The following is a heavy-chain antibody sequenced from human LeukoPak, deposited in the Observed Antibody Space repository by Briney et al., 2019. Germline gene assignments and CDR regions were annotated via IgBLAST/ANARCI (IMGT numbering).Heavy chain of an antibody. CDR3: ARLPQYCVTSTCSRNHIDY. D-gene: IGHD2-2*01. CDR2: IKHGGST. CDR1: GGSLSGYY. Sequence: SETLSLTCAVYGGSLSGYYWSWIRQPPEKGLEWIGEIKHGGSTNYNPSLKSRVTISVDTSNNRFSLKLSSVTAADTAVYYCARLPQYCVTSTCSRNHIDYWGQGTLVTVSS. J-gene: IGHJ4*02. V-gene: IGHV4-34*01.